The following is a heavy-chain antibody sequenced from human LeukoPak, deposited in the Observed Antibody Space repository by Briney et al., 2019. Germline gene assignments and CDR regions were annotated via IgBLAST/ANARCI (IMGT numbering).Heavy chain of an antibody. Sequence: GGSLRLSCAASGFTFSSYAMSWVRQAPGKGLEWVSAISGSGGSTYYADSVKGRFTISRDNAKNSLYLQMNSLRAEDTAVYYCARIWGSSGATFFDYWGQGTLVTVSS. D-gene: IGHD3-16*01. CDR3: ARIWGSSGATFFDY. V-gene: IGHV3-23*01. CDR1: GFTFSSYA. J-gene: IGHJ4*02. CDR2: ISGSGGST.